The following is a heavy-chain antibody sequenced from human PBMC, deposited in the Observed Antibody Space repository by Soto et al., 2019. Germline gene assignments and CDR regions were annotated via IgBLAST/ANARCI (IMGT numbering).Heavy chain of an antibody. CDR2: IYSEGNT. D-gene: IGHD6-25*01. V-gene: IGHV3-53*02. CDR3: ARGSGNCVVTTCYLPFDS. J-gene: IGHJ4*02. CDR1: GFTVSSND. Sequence: EVQLVETGGGLIQPGGSLILSCAASGFTVSSNDMSWLRQAPGKGLEWVSIIYSEGNTYYADSVKVRFTISRDNAKNTLNLQLNSLRAEDTAVYGCARGSGNCVVTTCYLPFDSWGQGTLVTASS.